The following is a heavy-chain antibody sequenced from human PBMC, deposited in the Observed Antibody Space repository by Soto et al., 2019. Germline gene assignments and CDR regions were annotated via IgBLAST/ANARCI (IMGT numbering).Heavy chain of an antibody. J-gene: IGHJ4*02. V-gene: IGHV1-18*01. CDR2: ISADNGDT. D-gene: IGHD3-22*01. CDR3: ARDRSYYYESSGYPFDY. Sequence: QVQLVQSGGEVRKPGASAKVSCKASGYTFDIYGISWVRQVPGQGPEWMGWISADNGDTKYAQKFQDRVIMTTDTSTSTAYMELRSLRSDDTAVYFCARDRSYYYESSGYPFDYWGQGTLVSVSS. CDR1: GYTFDIYG.